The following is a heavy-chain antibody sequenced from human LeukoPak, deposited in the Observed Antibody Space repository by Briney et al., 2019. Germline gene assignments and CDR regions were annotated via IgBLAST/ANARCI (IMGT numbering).Heavy chain of an antibody. CDR2: IGTAGDT. CDR1: GFTFSSYD. Sequence: GGSLRLSCAAPGFTFSSYDMHWVRQATGKGLEWVSAIGTAGDTYYPGSVKGRFTISRENAKNSLYLQMNSLRAGDTAVYYCARANNGYSGYDPSYAFDIWGQGTMVTVSS. D-gene: IGHD5-12*01. CDR3: ARANNGYSGYDPSYAFDI. J-gene: IGHJ3*02. V-gene: IGHV3-13*01.